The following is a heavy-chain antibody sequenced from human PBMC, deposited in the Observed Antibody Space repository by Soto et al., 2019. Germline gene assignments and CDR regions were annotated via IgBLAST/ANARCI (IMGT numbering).Heavy chain of an antibody. CDR3: AKAPNWNYESGYFDS. V-gene: IGHV3-30-3*01. J-gene: IGHJ4*02. Sequence: QVQLVESGGGVVQPGRSLRLSCAASGFIFSNYVMHWVRQAPGKGLEWVAVISYDGNSKHYADSVKGRFTISRDNSKNTLYVQMNSLRAEDTAVYYCAKAPNWNYESGYFDSWGQGTLVTVSS. D-gene: IGHD1-7*01. CDR1: GFIFSNYV. CDR2: ISYDGNSK.